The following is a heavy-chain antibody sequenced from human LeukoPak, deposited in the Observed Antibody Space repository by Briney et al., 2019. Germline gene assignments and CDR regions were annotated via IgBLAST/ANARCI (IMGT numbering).Heavy chain of an antibody. Sequence: ASETLSLTCTVSGGSISSSSYYWGWIRQPPGKGLEWIGSIYYSGSTYYNPSLKSRVTISVDTSKNQFSLKLSSVTAADTAVYYCARLSSAGYCSGGSCPTHYYYYYGMDVWGQGTTVTVSS. D-gene: IGHD2-15*01. J-gene: IGHJ6*02. CDR2: IYYSGST. V-gene: IGHV4-39*01. CDR3: ARLSSAGYCSGGSCPTHYYYYYGMDV. CDR1: GGSISSSSYY.